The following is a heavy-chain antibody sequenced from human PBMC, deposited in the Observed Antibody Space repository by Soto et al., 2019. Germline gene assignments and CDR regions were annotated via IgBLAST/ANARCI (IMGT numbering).Heavy chain of an antibody. CDR2: ITSNGDNR. D-gene: IGHD4-4*01. CDR1: GFTFGSYS. CDR3: AKESSRNSSPY. V-gene: IGHV3-23*01. J-gene: IGHJ4*02. Sequence: PGGSLRLSCAASGFTFGSYSMNCVRQAPGKGLEWVSCITSNGDNRYYADSVKGRFTISRDNSKSTLYLQMNSLRADDTAVYYCAKESSRNSSPYWGQGTLVTVSS.